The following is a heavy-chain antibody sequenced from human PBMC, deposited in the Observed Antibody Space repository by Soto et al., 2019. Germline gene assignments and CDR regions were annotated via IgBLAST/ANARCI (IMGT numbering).Heavy chain of an antibody. CDR3: ARPAATVIFYSGMDV. CDR1: GFTFSDYA. V-gene: IGHV3-30-3*01. CDR2: ISFDGSNE. J-gene: IGHJ6*02. Sequence: SLRLSCAASGFTFSDYAMHWVRQAPGKGLEWVAIISFDGSNEHYADSVQGRFTISRDNSENTLYLQMNSLRADDTAVYYCARPAATVIFYSGMDVWGQGTTVTVSS. D-gene: IGHD4-17*01.